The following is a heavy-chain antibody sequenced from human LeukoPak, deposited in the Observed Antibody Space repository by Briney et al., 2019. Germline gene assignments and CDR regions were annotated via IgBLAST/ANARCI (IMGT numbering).Heavy chain of an antibody. CDR2: INPNSGVA. CDR1: GYTFIDYY. J-gene: IGHJ6*02. Sequence: GASVKVSCKASGYTFIDYYIHWVRQAPGQGLEWMGWINPNSGVARYSQRFQGRVALTRDTSINTAYMEVRSLASDDTAVYYCARQLTSSGRYGTPYYYYGMDVWGQGTTVTVSS. D-gene: IGHD6-19*01. V-gene: IGHV1-2*02. CDR3: ARQLTSSGRYGTPYYYYGMDV.